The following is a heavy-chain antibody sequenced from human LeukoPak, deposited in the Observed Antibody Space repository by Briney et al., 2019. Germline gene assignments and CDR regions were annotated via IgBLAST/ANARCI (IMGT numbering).Heavy chain of an antibody. CDR2: MSSSATTI. Sequence: KSGGSLRLSCAASGFTFSDYYKIWIRQAPGKGLEWLSYMSSSATTIYYADSVRGRFTISRDNAKNSLYLQMNSLRAEDTAVYYCARDPFRPDSGKYHLRFDYWGQGTLVTVSS. CDR3: ARDPFRPDSGKYHLRFDY. V-gene: IGHV3-11*04. D-gene: IGHD2-2*01. CDR1: GFTFSDYY. J-gene: IGHJ4*02.